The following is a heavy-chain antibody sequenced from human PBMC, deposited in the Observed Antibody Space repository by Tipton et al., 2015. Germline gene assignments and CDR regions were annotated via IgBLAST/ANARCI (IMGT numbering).Heavy chain of an antibody. CDR3: ARAWDPYTNKFYYGMDI. CDR1: AYSISSDYY. Sequence: TLSLTCAVSAYSISSDYYWGWIRQPPGKGLEWIGSISHSGNTYYNPSLKSRVTISIDTSKNQFSLNLSSVTAADAAVYYCARAWDPYTNKFYYGMDIWGQGTAVTVSS. D-gene: IGHD2-8*01. CDR2: ISHSGNT. V-gene: IGHV4-38-2*01. J-gene: IGHJ6*02.